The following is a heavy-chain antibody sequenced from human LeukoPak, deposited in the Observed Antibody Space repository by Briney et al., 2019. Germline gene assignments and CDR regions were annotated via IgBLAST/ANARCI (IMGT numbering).Heavy chain of an antibody. J-gene: IGHJ4*02. Sequence: GGSLRLSCAASGFTFSSYEMNWVRQAPGKGLEWVSYISGSGGGIYYADSVKGRFTMSRDNARNSLYLQMSSLRAEDTAVYYCARMPSAGQYNDCWGQGTLVTVSS. CDR3: ARMPSAGQYNDC. V-gene: IGHV3-48*03. D-gene: IGHD6-19*01. CDR1: GFTFSSYE. CDR2: ISGSGGGI.